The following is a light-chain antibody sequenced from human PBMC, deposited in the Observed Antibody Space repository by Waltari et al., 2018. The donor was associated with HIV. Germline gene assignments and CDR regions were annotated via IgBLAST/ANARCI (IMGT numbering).Light chain of an antibody. Sequence: QSVLTQPPSVSGAPGQRVTISCTGSSSNIGARFDVPWYQQLPDTAPKLLIYGDNNRPSGVPDRFSGSKSGTSASLAITGLQAEDEADYYCQSYDSSLSGSVFGGGTKLTVL. CDR1: SSNIGARFD. J-gene: IGLJ3*02. CDR2: GDN. V-gene: IGLV1-40*01. CDR3: QSYDSSLSGSV.